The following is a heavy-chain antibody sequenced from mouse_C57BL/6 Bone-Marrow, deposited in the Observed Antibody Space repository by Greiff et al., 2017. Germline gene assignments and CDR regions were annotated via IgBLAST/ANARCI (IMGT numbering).Heavy chain of an antibody. V-gene: IGHV1-59*01. D-gene: IGHD1-1*01. J-gene: IGHJ1*03. CDR2: IDPSDSYT. CDR1: GYTFTSYW. CDR3: SREDYYGSGGDFDV. Sequence: QVQLKQSGAELVRPGTSVKLSCKASGYTFTSYWMHWVKQRPGQGLEWIGVIDPSDSYTNYNQKFKGKATLTVDTSSSTAYMQLSSLTSEDAAVYYCSREDYYGSGGDFDVWGTGTTVTVSS.